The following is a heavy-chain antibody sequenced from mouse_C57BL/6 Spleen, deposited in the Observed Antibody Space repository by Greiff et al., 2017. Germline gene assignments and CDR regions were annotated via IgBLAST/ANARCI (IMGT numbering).Heavy chain of an antibody. CDR1: GYTFTSYW. J-gene: IGHJ3*01. CDR3: TRHSWCAY. Sequence: QVQLQQPGAELVKPGASVTLSCKASGYTFTSYWMHWVKQRPGRGLEWIGRLEPNSGGTKYNEKFKSKATLTVDQTSSTRYMRLSNRTSEDSAVYYCTRHSWCAYWGQGTLVTVSA. CDR2: LEPNSGGT. V-gene: IGHV1-72*01.